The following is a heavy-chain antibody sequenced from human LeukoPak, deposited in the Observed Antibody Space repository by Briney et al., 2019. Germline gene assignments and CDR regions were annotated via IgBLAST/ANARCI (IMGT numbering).Heavy chain of an antibody. CDR1: GYSISSGYY. J-gene: IGHJ4*02. D-gene: IGHD2-2*01. Sequence: PSETLSLTCTVSGYSISSGYYWGWIRQPPGKGLEWIGSIYHSGSTYYNPSLKSRVTIPVDTSKNQFSLKLSSVTAADTAVYYCARADIVVVPAAFFDYWGQGTLVTVSS. V-gene: IGHV4-38-2*02. CDR3: ARADIVVVPAAFFDY. CDR2: IYHSGST.